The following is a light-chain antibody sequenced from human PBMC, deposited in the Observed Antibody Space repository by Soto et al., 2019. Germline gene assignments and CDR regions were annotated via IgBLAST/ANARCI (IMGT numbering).Light chain of an antibody. CDR1: QSISGT. Sequence: DIQMTQSPSSLSASVGDRVTITCRASQSISGTLAWYQQKPGKAPKLLMYAASSLERGVPSRFSGSGSGTEFTLTISSLQPDDFATYYCQQYDTYSRTFGQGTKVDI. J-gene: IGKJ1*01. CDR3: QQYDTYSRT. CDR2: AAS. V-gene: IGKV1-5*01.